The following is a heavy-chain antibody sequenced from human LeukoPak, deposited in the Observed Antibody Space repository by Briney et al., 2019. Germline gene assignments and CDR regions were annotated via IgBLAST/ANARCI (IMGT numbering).Heavy chain of an antibody. Sequence: GGSLRLSCAASGFTFSSYAMSWVRQAPGKGLEWVSAISGSGGSTYYADSVKGRFTISRDNSKNALYLQMNSLRAEDTAVYYCAASTTAYYDILTGYYNLHYYYMDVWGKGTTVTVSS. CDR3: AASTTAYYDILTGYYNLHYYYMDV. CDR1: GFTFSSYA. V-gene: IGHV3-23*01. CDR2: ISGSGGST. J-gene: IGHJ6*03. D-gene: IGHD3-9*01.